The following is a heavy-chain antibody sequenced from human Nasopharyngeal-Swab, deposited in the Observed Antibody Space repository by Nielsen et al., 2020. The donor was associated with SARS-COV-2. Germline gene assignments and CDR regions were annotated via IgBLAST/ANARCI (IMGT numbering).Heavy chain of an antibody. CDR1: GYTFATHT. D-gene: IGHD1-1*01. J-gene: IGHJ4*02. Sequence: ASVKVSCKASGYTFATHTMQWVRQAPGQRLESMGWINAGNGLTKYSQKFQGRVTISRDTSASTAYMELSSLRSDDTAVYYCARSTTTGNLDYWGQGTLVTVSS. V-gene: IGHV1-3*01. CDR2: INAGNGLT. CDR3: ARSTTTGNLDY.